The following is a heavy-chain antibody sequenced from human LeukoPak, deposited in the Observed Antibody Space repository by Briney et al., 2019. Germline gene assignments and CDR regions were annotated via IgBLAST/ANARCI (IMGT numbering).Heavy chain of an antibody. CDR3: AKAFDFWSGYSIDY. J-gene: IGHJ4*02. CDR2: ISGSGGST. Sequence: GESLRLSCAASGFTFSSYAMSWVRQAPGKGLEWVSAISGSGGSTYYADSVKGRFTISRDNSKNTLYLQMNSLRAEDTAVYYCAKAFDFWSGYSIDYWGQGALVTVSS. D-gene: IGHD3-3*01. CDR1: GFTFSSYA. V-gene: IGHV3-23*01.